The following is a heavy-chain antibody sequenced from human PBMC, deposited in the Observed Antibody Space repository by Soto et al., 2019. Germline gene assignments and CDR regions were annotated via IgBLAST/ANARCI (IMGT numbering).Heavy chain of an antibody. J-gene: IGHJ4*02. Sequence: EVQLVESGGGLVQPGGSLRLSCAASGFTFSSYSMNWVRQAPGKGLGWVSYISSSSSTIYYADSVKGRFTISRDNAKNSLYLQMSSLRAEDTAVYYCARDLNSGLFDYWGQGTLVTVSS. CDR1: GFTFSSYS. CDR2: ISSSSSTI. CDR3: ARDLNSGLFDY. V-gene: IGHV3-48*01. D-gene: IGHD2-15*01.